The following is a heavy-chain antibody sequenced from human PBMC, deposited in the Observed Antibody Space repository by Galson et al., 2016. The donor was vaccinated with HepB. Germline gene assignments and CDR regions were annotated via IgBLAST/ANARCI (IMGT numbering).Heavy chain of an antibody. CDR2: IGSSSSII. D-gene: IGHD6-13*01. CDR1: GFTFSSYS. V-gene: IGHV3-48*04. J-gene: IGHJ4*02. CDR3: ARDTGIPAVGAGDY. Sequence: SLRLSCAASGFTFSSYSMNWVRQAPGKGLEWVSYIGSSSSIIYYADSVKGRFTISRDNAKNSLYLQMNSLRAEDTAVYYCARDTGIPAVGAGDYWGQGTLVTVSS.